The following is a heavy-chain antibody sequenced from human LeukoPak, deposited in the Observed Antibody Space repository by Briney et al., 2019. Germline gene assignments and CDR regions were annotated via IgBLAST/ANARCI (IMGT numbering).Heavy chain of an antibody. V-gene: IGHV3-23*01. Sequence: GGSLRLSCAASGFTVSSNYMSWVRQAPGKGLEWVSAISGSGGSTYYADSVKGRFTISRDNSKNTLYLQMNSLRAEDTAVYYCAKNYDYIWGSYPSAFDIWGQGTMVTVSS. CDR3: AKNYDYIWGSYPSAFDI. J-gene: IGHJ3*02. D-gene: IGHD3-16*02. CDR1: GFTVSSNY. CDR2: ISGSGGST.